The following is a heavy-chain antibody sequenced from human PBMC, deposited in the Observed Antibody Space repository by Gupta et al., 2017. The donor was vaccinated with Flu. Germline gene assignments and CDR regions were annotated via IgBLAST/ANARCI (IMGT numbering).Heavy chain of an antibody. V-gene: IGHV1-8*01. J-gene: IGHJ5*02. CDR1: GYTFTSDY. CDR2: VNPISGHT. D-gene: IGHD3-3*01. CDR3: ASGENSGYHRYWSDL. Sequence: QVQLVQSGAGVKKPAASVKVSCNASGYTFTSDYINWVQQATGHGHEWMGWVNPISGHTGYGEKLTGRVTMTRNTSINTDYMGQSMLRSEDTAGDYGASGENSGYHRYWSDLGGQGTPVTVSS.